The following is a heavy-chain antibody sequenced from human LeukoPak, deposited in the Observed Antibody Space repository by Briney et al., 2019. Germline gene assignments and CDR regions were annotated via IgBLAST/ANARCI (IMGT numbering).Heavy chain of an antibody. J-gene: IGHJ4*02. V-gene: IGHV3-23*01. CDR1: GYTFSRYD. Sequence: GGSLRLSCAASGYTFSRYDMSGVSQARGKGVDWVADISGSGGITYYSRSVKRPFTISRDNSKHTLYLQMNRLRAEDTAVYYCAKIWGPLLDTAMVKGYYFDFWGQGTLVTVSS. CDR3: AKIWGPLLDTAMVKGYYFDF. D-gene: IGHD5-18*01. CDR2: ISGSGGIT.